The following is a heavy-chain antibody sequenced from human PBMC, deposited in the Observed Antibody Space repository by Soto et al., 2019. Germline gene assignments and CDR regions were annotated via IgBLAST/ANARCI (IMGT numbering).Heavy chain of an antibody. CDR1: GFTSSSYG. J-gene: IGHJ4*02. CDR3: ANNGYYDSSGYPDY. CDR2: ISYDGSNK. D-gene: IGHD3-22*01. Sequence: PGGSLRLSCAASGFTSSSYGMHWVRQAPGKGLEWVAVISYDGSNKYYADSVKGRFTISRDNSKNTLYLQMNSLRAEDTAVYYCANNGYYDSSGYPDYWGQGTLVTVSS. V-gene: IGHV3-30*18.